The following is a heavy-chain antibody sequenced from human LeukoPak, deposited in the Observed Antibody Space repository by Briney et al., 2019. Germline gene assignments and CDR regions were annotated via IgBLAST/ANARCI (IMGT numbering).Heavy chain of an antibody. J-gene: IGHJ5*02. CDR3: ASSHDYGDPNWFDP. CDR2: IYHSGST. V-gene: IGHV4-34*01. CDR1: GGSFSGYY. Sequence: SETLSLTCAVYGGSFSGYYWSWIRQPPGKGLEWIGNIYHSGSTYYNPSLKSRVTISVDRSKNQFSLKLSSVTAADTAVYYCASSHDYGDPNWFDPWGQGTLVTVSS. D-gene: IGHD4-17*01.